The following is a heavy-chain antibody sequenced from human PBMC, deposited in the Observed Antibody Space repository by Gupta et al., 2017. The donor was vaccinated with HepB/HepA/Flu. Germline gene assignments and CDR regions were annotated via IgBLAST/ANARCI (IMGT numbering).Heavy chain of an antibody. V-gene: IGHV3-7*01. CDR1: GFTFSSYW. J-gene: IGHJ6*02. CDR2: IKQDGSEK. Sequence: EVQLVESGGGLVQPGGSLRLSCAASGFTFSSYWMSWVRQAPGKGLEWVANIKQDGSEKYYVDSVKGRFTISRDNAKNSLYLQMNSLRAEDTAVYYCARPRYSYGHYYYYGMDVWGQGTTVTVSS. D-gene: IGHD5-18*01. CDR3: ARPRYSYGHYYYYGMDV.